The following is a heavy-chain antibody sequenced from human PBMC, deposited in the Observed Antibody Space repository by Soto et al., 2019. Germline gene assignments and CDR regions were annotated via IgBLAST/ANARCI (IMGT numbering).Heavy chain of an antibody. CDR3: ARNKDSSYPYGMDV. CDR1: GYSFTSYW. D-gene: IGHD6-6*01. Sequence: GESLKISCKGSGYSFTSYWISWVRQMPGKGLEWMGRIDPSDSYTNYSPSFQGHVTISADKSISTAYLKWSSLKASDTAMYYCARNKDSSYPYGMDVWGQGTPVTVSS. V-gene: IGHV5-10-1*01. J-gene: IGHJ6*02. CDR2: IDPSDSYT.